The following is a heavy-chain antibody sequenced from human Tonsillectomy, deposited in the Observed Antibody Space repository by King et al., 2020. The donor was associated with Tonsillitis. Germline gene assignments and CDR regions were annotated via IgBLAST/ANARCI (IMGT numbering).Heavy chain of an antibody. D-gene: IGHD3-10*01. Sequence: VQLVESGGGLVQLGGSLRLSCAASGFNFSAYSINWVRQAPGKGLQWVSTIARGGGIHYADSVKGRFTISRDNSKNTVSLQMTSLTDEDTAKYYCVRPAYFYDSGSYWKVFDYWGKGTLVSVSS. J-gene: IGHJ4*02. V-gene: IGHV3-23*04. CDR2: IARGGGI. CDR1: GFNFSAYS. CDR3: VRPAYFYDSGSYWKVFDY.